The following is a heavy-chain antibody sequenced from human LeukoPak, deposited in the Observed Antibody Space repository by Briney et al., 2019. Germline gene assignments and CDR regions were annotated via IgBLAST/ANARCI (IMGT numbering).Heavy chain of an antibody. CDR1: GGSISSYY. Sequence: SETLSLTCTVSGGSISSYYWSWIRQPPGKGLEWIGSIYHSGSTYHNPSLKSRVTISVDTSKNQFSLKLSSVTAADTAVYYCAGLAAAGTENYFDYWGQGTLVTVSS. CDR2: IYHSGST. CDR3: AGLAAAGTENYFDY. D-gene: IGHD6-13*01. J-gene: IGHJ4*02. V-gene: IGHV4-59*04.